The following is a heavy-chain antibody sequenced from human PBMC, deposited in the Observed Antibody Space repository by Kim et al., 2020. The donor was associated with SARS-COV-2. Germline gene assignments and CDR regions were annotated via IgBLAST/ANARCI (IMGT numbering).Heavy chain of an antibody. CDR1: GFTFSSYG. V-gene: IGHV3-30*18. D-gene: IGHD5-12*01. Sequence: GGSLRLSCAASGFTFSSYGMHWVRQAPGKGLEWVAVISYDGSNKYYADSVKGRFTISRDNSKNTLYLQMNSLRAEDTAVYYCAKDRVVATMYYYYGMDV. CDR2: ISYDGSNK. CDR3: AKDRVVATMYYYYGMDV. J-gene: IGHJ6*01.